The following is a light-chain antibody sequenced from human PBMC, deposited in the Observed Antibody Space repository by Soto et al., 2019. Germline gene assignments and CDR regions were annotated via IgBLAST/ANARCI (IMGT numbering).Light chain of an antibody. CDR1: QDIRTE. Sequence: AIQMTQSPSSLSASVGDRVTITCRASQDIRTELGWYQQKPGKAPRLLIYGTFSLQSGVPSRFSGSGSGTDFTLTISSLQPDDSATYYCLQDFKYPRTFGQGTKVEVK. CDR3: LQDFKYPRT. CDR2: GTF. V-gene: IGKV1-6*01. J-gene: IGKJ1*01.